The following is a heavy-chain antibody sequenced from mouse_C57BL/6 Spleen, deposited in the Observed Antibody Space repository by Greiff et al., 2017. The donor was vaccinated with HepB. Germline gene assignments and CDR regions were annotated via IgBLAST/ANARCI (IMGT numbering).Heavy chain of an antibody. Sequence: QVQLQQSGAELVKPGASVKLSCKASGYTFTSYWMHWVKQRPGQGLEWIGMIHPNSGSTNYNEKFKSKATLTVDKSSSTDYMQLSSLTSEDSAVYYGARESSSYFDYWGQGTTLTVSS. CDR1: GYTFTSYW. V-gene: IGHV1-64*01. J-gene: IGHJ2*01. CDR3: ARESSSYFDY. CDR2: IHPNSGST. D-gene: IGHD1-1*01.